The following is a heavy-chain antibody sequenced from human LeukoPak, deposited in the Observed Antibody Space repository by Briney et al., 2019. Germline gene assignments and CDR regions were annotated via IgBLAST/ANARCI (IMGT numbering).Heavy chain of an antibody. CDR2: ISYDGSNK. D-gene: IGHD6-13*01. CDR1: GFTFSSYA. CDR3: ARGRKGIWSQPKYYFDY. Sequence: PGRSLRLSCAASGFTFSSYAMHWVRQAPGRGLEWVAVISYDGSNKYYADSVKGRFTISRDNSKNTLYLQMNSLTAEDTALYYCARGRKGIWSQPKYYFDYWGQGTLVTVSS. V-gene: IGHV3-30-3*01. J-gene: IGHJ4*02.